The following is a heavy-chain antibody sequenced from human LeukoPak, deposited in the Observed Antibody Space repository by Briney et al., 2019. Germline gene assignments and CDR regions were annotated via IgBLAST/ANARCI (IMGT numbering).Heavy chain of an antibody. V-gene: IGHV5-51*01. D-gene: IGHD3-22*01. CDR1: GYSFTNYW. J-gene: IGHJ6*02. CDR3: ARALITTWTYYYYGMDV. CDR2: IYPGDSDT. Sequence: GGSLKISCKASGYSFTNYWIGWVRQMPGKGLEWMGIIYPGDSDTRYSPSFQGQVTFSVDKSVSTAYLQWSSLRASDTAMYFCARALITTWTYYYYGMDVWGQGTTVTVSS.